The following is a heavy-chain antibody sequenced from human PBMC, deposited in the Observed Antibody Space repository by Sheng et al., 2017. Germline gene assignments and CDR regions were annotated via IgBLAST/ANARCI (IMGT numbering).Heavy chain of an antibody. Sequence: QVQLQQWGAGLLKPSETLSLTCTVSGYSISSGYYWGWIRQPPGKGLEWIGSIYHSGSTYYNPSLKSRVTISVDTSKNQFSLKLSSVTAADTAVYYCATGYQLLYPSFDYWGQGTLVTVSS. V-gene: IGHV4-38-2*02. J-gene: IGHJ4*02. CDR3: ATGYQLLYPSFDY. CDR2: IYHSGST. CDR1: GYSISSGYY. D-gene: IGHD2-2*02.